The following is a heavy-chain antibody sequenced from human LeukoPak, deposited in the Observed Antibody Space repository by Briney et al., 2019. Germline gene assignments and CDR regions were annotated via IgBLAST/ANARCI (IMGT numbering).Heavy chain of an antibody. J-gene: IGHJ5*02. CDR1: GFTFSSYA. Sequence: GGSLRLSCAASGFTFSSYAMSWVRQAPGKGLEWVSAISGSGGSTYYADSVKGRFTISRDNSKNTLYLQMNSLRAEDTAVYYCAKESSWGTVVTPGWPSAWGQGILVTVSS. CDR2: ISGSGGST. V-gene: IGHV3-23*01. D-gene: IGHD4-23*01. CDR3: AKESSWGTVVTPGWPSA.